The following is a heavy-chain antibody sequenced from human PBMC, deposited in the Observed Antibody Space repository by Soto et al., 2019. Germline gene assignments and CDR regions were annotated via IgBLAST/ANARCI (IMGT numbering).Heavy chain of an antibody. J-gene: IGHJ4*02. CDR2: INGYNGNT. Sequence: QIHLEQSRIEMKEPGTSLKISCATSGYSFTNYGISWVLQAPGQGLEWMGWINGYNGNTKYAQSFHDRVVMTADKFTSTGYLELRTLRSNDTAVYYCARANTWVTGRVGTHWGQGTKVTVSS. CDR1: GYSFTNYG. V-gene: IGHV1-18*01. D-gene: IGHD1-1*01. CDR3: ARANTWVTGRVGTH.